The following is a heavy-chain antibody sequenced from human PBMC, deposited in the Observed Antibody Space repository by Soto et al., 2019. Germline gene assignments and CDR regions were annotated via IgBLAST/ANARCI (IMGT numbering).Heavy chain of an antibody. CDR2: ISYDGSNK. CDR1: GFTFSSYG. V-gene: IGHV3-30*03. CDR3: ATSVVAGTGYYYYYGMDV. J-gene: IGHJ6*02. D-gene: IGHD6-19*01. Sequence: GGSLRLSCAASGFTFSSYGMHWVRQAPGKGLEWVAVISYDGSNKYYADSVKGRFTISRDNSKNTLYLQMNSLRAEDTAVYYCATSVVAGTGYYYYYGMDVRGQGTTVTVSS.